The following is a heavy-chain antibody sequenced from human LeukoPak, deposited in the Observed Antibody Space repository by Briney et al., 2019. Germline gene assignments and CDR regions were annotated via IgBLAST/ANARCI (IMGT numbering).Heavy chain of an antibody. V-gene: IGHV3-7*01. CDR1: GFSFNREW. D-gene: IGHD2-15*01. CDR3: ARYNDIAVGDSFDV. J-gene: IGHJ3*01. Sequence: SGGSLRLSCAASGFSFNREWMVWVRQAPGKGLEWVATIRYDGGQTMYLDSVRGRFTISRDNARSSLYLQMNSLRVEDTAVYYWARYNDIAVGDSFDVWGQGTKVTVSS. CDR2: IRYDGGQT.